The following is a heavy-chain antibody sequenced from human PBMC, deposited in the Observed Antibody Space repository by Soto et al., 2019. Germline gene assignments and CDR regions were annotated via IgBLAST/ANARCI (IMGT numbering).Heavy chain of an antibody. CDR2: IYYSGST. CDR3: ARSEGLGYCSGGSCPANY. J-gene: IGHJ4*02. D-gene: IGHD2-15*01. V-gene: IGHV4-59*01. Sequence: PSETLSLTCTVSGGSISSYYLSWIRQPPGKGLEWIGYIYYSGSTNYNPSLKSRVTISVDTSKNQFSLKLSSVTAADTAVYYCARSEGLGYCSGGSCPANYWGQGTLVTVSS. CDR1: GGSISSYY.